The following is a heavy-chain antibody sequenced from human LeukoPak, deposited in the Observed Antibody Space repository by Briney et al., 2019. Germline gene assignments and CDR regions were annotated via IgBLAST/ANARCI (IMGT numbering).Heavy chain of an antibody. Sequence: SETLSLTCTVSGGSISSYYWSWIRQPPGKGLEWIGYIYYSGSTNYNPSLKSRVTISVDTSKNQFSLKLSSVTAADTAVYYCARDPYCGGDCSWFDPWGQGTLVTVSS. J-gene: IGHJ5*02. V-gene: IGHV4-59*01. CDR2: IYYSGST. CDR1: GGSISSYY. D-gene: IGHD2-21*02. CDR3: ARDPYCGGDCSWFDP.